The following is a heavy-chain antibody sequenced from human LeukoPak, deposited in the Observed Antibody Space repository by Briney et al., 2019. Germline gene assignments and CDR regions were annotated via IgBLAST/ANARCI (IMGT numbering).Heavy chain of an antibody. D-gene: IGHD3-10*01. V-gene: IGHV1-2*02. CDR1: GYTFTGYY. J-gene: IGHJ4*02. Sequence: ASVKVSCKASGYTFTGYYIHWVRPAPGQGLEWVGWIYPNSGGTNYAQKFKGRVPMTRDMYISTTYMELSRLTCDDTAVYYCAREIGEGRNRHFDYWGQGTLVTVSS. CDR2: IYPNSGGT. CDR3: AREIGEGRNRHFDY.